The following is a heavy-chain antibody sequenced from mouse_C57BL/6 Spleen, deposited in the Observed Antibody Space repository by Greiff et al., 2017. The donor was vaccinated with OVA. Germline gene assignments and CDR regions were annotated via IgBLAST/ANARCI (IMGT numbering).Heavy chain of an antibody. J-gene: IGHJ2*01. CDR1: GFTFSSYG. CDR2: ISSGGSYT. CDR3: ARGELRDY. V-gene: IGHV5-6*01. Sequence: EVQLVESGGDLVKPGGSLKLSCAASGFTFSSYGMSWVRQTPDKRLEWVATISSGGSYTYYPDSVKGRFTISRDNAKNTLYLQMSSLKSEDTAMYYCARGELRDYWGKGTTLTVSS. D-gene: IGHD4-1*01.